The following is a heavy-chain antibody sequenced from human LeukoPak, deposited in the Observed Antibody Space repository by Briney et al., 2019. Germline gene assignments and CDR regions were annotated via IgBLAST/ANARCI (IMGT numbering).Heavy chain of an antibody. D-gene: IGHD1-26*01. CDR2: INPNRGGT. J-gene: IGHJ6*03. CDR3: ARQPPSPIVGASSVSYYMDV. CDR1: GYTFTDYS. V-gene: IGHV1-2*02. Sequence: GASVKVSCKASGYTFTDYSLHWVRQAPGQGPEWMAWINPNRGGTKSAQKFQGRVTVTRDTSISTAYMELSRLTSDDTAVYYCARQPPSPIVGASSVSYYMDVWGSGTTVTVSS.